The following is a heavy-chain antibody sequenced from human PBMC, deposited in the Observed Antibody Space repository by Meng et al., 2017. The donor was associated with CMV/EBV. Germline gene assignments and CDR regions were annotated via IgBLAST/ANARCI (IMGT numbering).Heavy chain of an antibody. CDR3: ARDGWNDEGY. D-gene: IGHD1-1*01. V-gene: IGHV3-66*01. J-gene: IGHJ4*02. CDR2: IYSGGST. Sequence: EVQLVESGXXXXXPXGSLRLSCAASGFTVSSNYMSWVRQAPGKGLEWVSVIYSGGSTYYADSVKGRFTISRDNSKNTLYLQMNSLRAEDTAVYYCARDGWNDEGYWGQGTLVTVSS. CDR1: GFTVSSNY.